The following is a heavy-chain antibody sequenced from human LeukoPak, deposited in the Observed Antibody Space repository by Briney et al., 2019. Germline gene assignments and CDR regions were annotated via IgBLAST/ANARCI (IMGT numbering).Heavy chain of an antibody. Sequence: GGSLRLSCEASGFTFTTYSMTWVRQAPGKGLEWVSIISSGSSAIFSADALKGRFTISRDDAKNLLYLDMNSLRAEDTAVYFCARDLSAVPHYFQHWGQGTLVTVSS. CDR3: ARDLSAVPHYFQH. J-gene: IGHJ1*01. CDR1: GFTFTTYS. V-gene: IGHV3-21*01. D-gene: IGHD1-1*01. CDR2: ISSGSSAI.